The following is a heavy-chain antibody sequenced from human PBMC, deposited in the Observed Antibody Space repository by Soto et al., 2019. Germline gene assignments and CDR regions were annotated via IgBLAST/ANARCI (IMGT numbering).Heavy chain of an antibody. D-gene: IGHD6-19*01. V-gene: IGHV3-23*04. J-gene: IGHJ4*02. CDR1: GFAFDDYA. Sequence: EVQLVESGGGLVQPGRSLRLSCAACGFAFDDYAMHWFRQAPGKGLEWVSGISGSGGSTYYADSVKGRFTISRDNSKNTLYLQMNSLRAEDTAVYYCAKDRGGSGWSDYWGQGTLVTVSS. CDR3: AKDRGGSGWSDY. CDR2: ISGSGGST.